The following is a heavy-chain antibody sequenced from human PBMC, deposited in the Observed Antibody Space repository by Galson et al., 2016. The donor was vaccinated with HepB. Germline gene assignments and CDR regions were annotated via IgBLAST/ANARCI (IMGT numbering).Heavy chain of an antibody. CDR3: ARGDIVGAIFDY. D-gene: IGHD1-26*01. J-gene: IGHJ4*02. Sequence: CAASGFTFSSYSMNWVRQAPGKGLEWVSSISSSSSYIYYADSAKGRFTISRDNAKNSLYLQMNSLRAEDTAVYYCARGDIVGAIFDYWGQGTLVTVSS. CDR1: GFTFSSYS. CDR2: ISSSSSYI. V-gene: IGHV3-21*01.